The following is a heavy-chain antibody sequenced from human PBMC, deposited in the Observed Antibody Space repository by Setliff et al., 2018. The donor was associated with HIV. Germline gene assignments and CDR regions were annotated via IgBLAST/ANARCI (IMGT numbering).Heavy chain of an antibody. V-gene: IGHV1-69*10. CDR3: ARPSVRMARNWYDFGY. D-gene: IGHD1-1*01. CDR1: GGTFSSYA. Sequence: SVKVSCKASGGTFSSYAISWVRQAPGQGLEWMGGIIPILGIANYAQKFQGRVTMTRNTSTSTAYMELSSLTSEDTAVYYCARPSVRMARNWYDFGYWGQGTLVTVS. J-gene: IGHJ4*02. CDR2: IIPILGIA.